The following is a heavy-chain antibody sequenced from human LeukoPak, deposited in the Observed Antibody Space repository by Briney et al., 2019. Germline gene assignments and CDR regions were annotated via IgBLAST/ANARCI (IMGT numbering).Heavy chain of an antibody. CDR2: IYYSGST. D-gene: IGHD3-10*01. J-gene: IGHJ6*02. CDR1: GGSISSSSYY. V-gene: IGHV4-39*01. Sequence: KPSETLSLTCTVSGGSISSSSYYWGWIRQPPGKGLEWIGSIYYSGSTYYNPSLKSRVTISVDTSKNQFSLKLSSVTAADTAVYYCARQDYYGSGSYWDYYYYYGMDVWGQGTTVTVSS. CDR3: ARQDYYGSGSYWDYYYYYGMDV.